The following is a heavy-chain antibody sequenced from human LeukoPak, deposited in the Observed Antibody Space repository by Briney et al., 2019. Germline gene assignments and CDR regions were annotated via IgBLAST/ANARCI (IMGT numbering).Heavy chain of an antibody. V-gene: IGHV4-61*02. CDR2: IYTSGST. Sequence: SETLSLTCTVSGGSISSGSYYWSWIRQPAGKGLEWIGRIYTSGSTNYNPSLKSRVTISVDTSKKQFSLKLSSVTAADTAVYYCASDRSSWNPGAPYWGQGTLVTVSS. J-gene: IGHJ4*02. D-gene: IGHD6-13*01. CDR3: ASDRSSWNPGAPY. CDR1: GGSISSGSYY.